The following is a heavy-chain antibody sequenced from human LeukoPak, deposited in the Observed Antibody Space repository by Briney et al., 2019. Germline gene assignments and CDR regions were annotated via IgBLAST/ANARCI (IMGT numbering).Heavy chain of an antibody. V-gene: IGHV4-39*07. CDR1: GGSISSSSYY. CDR2: IYYSGST. CDR3: ARHEWGEPASFDY. D-gene: IGHD1-14*01. Sequence: SETLSLTFTVSGGSISSSSYYWGWIRQPPGKGLEWIGSIYYSGSTYYNPSLKSRVTISVDTSKNQFSLKLSSVTAADTAVYYCARHEWGEPASFDYWGQGTLVTVSS. J-gene: IGHJ4*02.